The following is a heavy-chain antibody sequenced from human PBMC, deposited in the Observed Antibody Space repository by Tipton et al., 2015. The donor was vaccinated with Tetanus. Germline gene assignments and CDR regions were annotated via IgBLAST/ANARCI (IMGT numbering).Heavy chain of an antibody. CDR2: IHHSGLA. V-gene: IGHV4-30-4*01. CDR3: ARHPPPYYYGSGSYLDY. Sequence: TLSLTCTVSGDSVSTGNFYWSWIRQPPGKGLEWIAFIHHSGLAFSKPSLQSRVTISVDTSKNQFSLRLSSVTAADTAVYFCARHPPPYYYGSGSYLDYWGQGTPVTVSS. D-gene: IGHD3-10*01. J-gene: IGHJ4*02. CDR1: GDSVSTGNFY.